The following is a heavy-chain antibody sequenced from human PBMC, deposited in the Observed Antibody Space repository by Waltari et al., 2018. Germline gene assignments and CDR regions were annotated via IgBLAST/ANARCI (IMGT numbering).Heavy chain of an antibody. Sequence: EVQLVESGGGLAQPGGSLRLSCAASGLSFSNYWMTWVRQGPGKGLEGVSYISSDNTVYYADSVKGRFTISRDNAKNSVYLQMNSLRAEDTAVYFCARRLDYWGQGTLVTVSS. CDR1: GLSFSNYW. CDR3: ARRLDY. J-gene: IGHJ4*02. V-gene: IGHV3-48*04. D-gene: IGHD2-21*02. CDR2: ISSDNTV.